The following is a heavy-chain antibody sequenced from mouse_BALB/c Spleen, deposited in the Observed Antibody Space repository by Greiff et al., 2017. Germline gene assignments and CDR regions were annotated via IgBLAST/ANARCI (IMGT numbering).Heavy chain of an antibody. V-gene: IGHV5-17*02. CDR3: ARSGYYGSDWYFDV. J-gene: IGHJ1*01. CDR2: ISSGSSTI. CDR1: GFTFSSFG. D-gene: IGHD1-1*01. Sequence: DVQLVESGGGLVQPGGSRKLSCAASGFTFSSFGMHWVRQAPEKGLEWVAYISSGSSTIYYADTVKGRFTISRDNPKNTLFLRMTSLRSEDTAMYYCARSGYYGSDWYFDVWGAGTTVTVSS.